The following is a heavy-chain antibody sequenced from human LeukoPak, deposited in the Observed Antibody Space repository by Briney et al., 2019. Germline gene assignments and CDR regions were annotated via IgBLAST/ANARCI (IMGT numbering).Heavy chain of an antibody. J-gene: IGHJ4*02. CDR1: GFTFSSYW. CDR3: ARRSGSYSADFDF. D-gene: IGHD3-10*01. V-gene: IGHV3-7*01. Sequence: GGSLRLSCAASGFTFSSYWMSWVRQAPGKGLEWVANIKQDGSEKQYADSVKGRFTISRDNAKKSLYLQMSSLRAEDTAVYYCARRSGSYSADFDFWGQGTLVTLSS. CDR2: IKQDGSEK.